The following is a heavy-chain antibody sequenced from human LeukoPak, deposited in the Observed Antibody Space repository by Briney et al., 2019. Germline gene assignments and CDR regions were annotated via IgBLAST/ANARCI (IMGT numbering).Heavy chain of an antibody. CDR3: ARLGRKNWGYYYGSSGLKDY. V-gene: IGHV4-34*01. Sequence: PSETLSLTCAVYGGSFSGYYWSWIRQPPGKGLEWIGEINHSGSTNYNPSLKSRVTISVDTSKNQFSLKLSSVTAADTAVYYCARLGRKNWGYYYGSSGLKDYWGQGTLVTVSS. CDR2: INHSGST. D-gene: IGHD3-22*01. CDR1: GGSFSGYY. J-gene: IGHJ4*02.